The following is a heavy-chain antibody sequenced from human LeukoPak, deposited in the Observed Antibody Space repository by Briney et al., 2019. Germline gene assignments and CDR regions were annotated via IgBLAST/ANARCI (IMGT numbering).Heavy chain of an antibody. J-gene: IGHJ6*03. CDR1: GFTFSNYA. Sequence: GGSLRLSCAASGFTFSNYAVSWVRQAPGKGLEWVSAISGRGDNTYYADSVRGRFTISRDNSKNTLYLQMNSLRAEDTAVYYCARDTSAFLTGYYYMDVWGKGTTVTISS. V-gene: IGHV3-23*01. D-gene: IGHD2-2*01. CDR3: ARDTSAFLTGYYYMDV. CDR2: ISGRGDNT.